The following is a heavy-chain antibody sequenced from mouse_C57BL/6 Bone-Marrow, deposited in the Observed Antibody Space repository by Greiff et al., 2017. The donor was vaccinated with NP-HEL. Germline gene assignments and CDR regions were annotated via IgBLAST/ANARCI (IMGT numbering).Heavy chain of an antibody. V-gene: IGHV1-63*01. Sequence: QVQLQQSGAELVRPGTSVKMSCKASGYTFTNYWIGWAKQRPGHGLEWIGDIYPGGGYTNYNEKFKGKATLTSDKSSCTAYMQFSSLTSEDSAIYYCARDSNFTWFAYWGQGTLVTVSA. J-gene: IGHJ3*01. CDR1: GYTFTNYW. CDR2: IYPGGGYT. CDR3: ARDSNFTWFAY. D-gene: IGHD2-5*01.